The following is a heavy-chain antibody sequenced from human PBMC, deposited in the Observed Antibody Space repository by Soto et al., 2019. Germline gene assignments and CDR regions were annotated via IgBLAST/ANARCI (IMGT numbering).Heavy chain of an antibody. CDR1: GGSITSGGYS. Sequence: QVQLQESGPGLVKPSQTLSLTCTVSGGSITSGGYSWGGTRHPPGKALEWMGYIFYSGSPYYNPSLKSRVTISVDTPKNQFSLKLSSVTAADTAVYYCARSVFPWGQGTLVTVSS. J-gene: IGHJ5*02. CDR3: ARSVFP. CDR2: IFYSGSP. V-gene: IGHV4-31*03.